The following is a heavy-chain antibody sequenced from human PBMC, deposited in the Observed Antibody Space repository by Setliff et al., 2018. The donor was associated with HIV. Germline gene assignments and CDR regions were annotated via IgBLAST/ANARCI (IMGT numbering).Heavy chain of an antibody. CDR2: INHSGST. CDR1: GGSFSGFY. CDR3: ARDEGVVAATETYYYNGLDV. Sequence: PSETLSLTCAVYGGSFSGFYWNWIRQPPGKGLEWIGEINHSGSTYYNPSLKSRITISVDTSKNQFSLTLNSVTAADTAVHYCARDEGVVAATETYYYNGLDVWGQGTTVTVSS. D-gene: IGHD2-15*01. V-gene: IGHV4-34*09. J-gene: IGHJ6*02.